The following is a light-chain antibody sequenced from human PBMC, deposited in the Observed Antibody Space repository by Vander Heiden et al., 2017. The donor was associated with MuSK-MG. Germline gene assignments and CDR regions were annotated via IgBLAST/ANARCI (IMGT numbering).Light chain of an antibody. CDR1: QSVSTY. Sequence: EMVLTQPPATLSLSPGERATLSCRASQSVSTYLAWYQQKLVLAPRLLIYDAFNRATSIPARFTGSGSGTDFTLTISSLEPEDFAVYYCRQRRTWPITFGQGTRLEIK. CDR2: DAF. J-gene: IGKJ5*01. V-gene: IGKV3-11*01. CDR3: RQRRTWPIT.